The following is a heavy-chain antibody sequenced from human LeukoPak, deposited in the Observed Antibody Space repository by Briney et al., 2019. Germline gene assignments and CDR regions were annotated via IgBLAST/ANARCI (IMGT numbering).Heavy chain of an antibody. CDR2: INHSGST. J-gene: IGHJ3*02. CDR1: GGSFSGYY. CDR3: ARGSQSGGSLAFDI. V-gene: IGHV4-34*01. D-gene: IGHD2-15*01. Sequence: SETLSLTCAVYGGSFSGYYWSWIRQPPGKGLEWIGEINHSGSTNYNPSLKSRVTISVDTSKNQFSLELSSVTAADTAVYYCARGSQSGGSLAFDIWGQGTMVTVSS.